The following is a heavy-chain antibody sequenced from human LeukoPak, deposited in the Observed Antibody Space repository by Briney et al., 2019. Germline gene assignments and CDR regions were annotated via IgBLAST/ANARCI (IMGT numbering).Heavy chain of an antibody. CDR1: GGSFSGYY. D-gene: IGHD3-16*02. Sequence: SETLSLTCAVYGGSFSGYYWGCIRQPPGQGLEWIGGINHSGSTNYNPSLKSRVTISVDTSKNQFSLKLSSVAAADTAVYYCARVPNEWGSYRPLYYFDYWGQGTLVTVSS. V-gene: IGHV4-34*01. CDR3: ARVPNEWGSYRPLYYFDY. J-gene: IGHJ4*02. CDR2: INHSGST.